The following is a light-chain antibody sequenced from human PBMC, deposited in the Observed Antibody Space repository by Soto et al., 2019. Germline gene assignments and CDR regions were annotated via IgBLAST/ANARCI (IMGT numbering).Light chain of an antibody. CDR3: QQYNLYSWT. CDR1: QSISYW. Sequence: DIQMTLSPSTLSASVGDRVTITCRASQSISYWLAWYQQKPGKAPNLLIYKASSLKSGVPSRFSGSGSGTEFTLTISSLQADDFATYYCQQYNLYSWTFGQGTKV. J-gene: IGKJ1*01. V-gene: IGKV1-5*03. CDR2: KAS.